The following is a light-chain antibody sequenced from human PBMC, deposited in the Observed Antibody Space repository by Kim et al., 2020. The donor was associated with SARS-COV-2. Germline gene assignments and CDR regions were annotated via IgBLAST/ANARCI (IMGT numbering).Light chain of an antibody. CDR1: KSISSW. V-gene: IGKV1-5*01. CDR2: DAS. Sequence: ASVGDRVTITCRASKSISSWLAWYQQKPGKAPKLLIDDASSLESGVPSRFSGSGSGTEFTLTISSLQPDDFATYYCQQYNSYSPYTFGQGTKLEI. CDR3: QQYNSYSPYT. J-gene: IGKJ2*01.